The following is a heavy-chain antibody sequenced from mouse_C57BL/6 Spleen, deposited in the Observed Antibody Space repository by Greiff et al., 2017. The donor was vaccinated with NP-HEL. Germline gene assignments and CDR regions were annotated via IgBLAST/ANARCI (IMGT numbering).Heavy chain of an antibody. J-gene: IGHJ1*03. Sequence: EVHLVESGGGLVKPGGSLKLSCAASGFTFSDYGMHWVRQAPEKGLEWVAYISSGSSTIYYADTVKGRFTISRDNAKNTLFLQMTSLRSEDTAMYYCARNGFYYYGSSPYWYFDVWGTGTTVTVSS. V-gene: IGHV5-17*01. CDR1: GFTFSDYG. CDR3: ARNGFYYYGSSPYWYFDV. D-gene: IGHD1-1*01. CDR2: ISSGSSTI.